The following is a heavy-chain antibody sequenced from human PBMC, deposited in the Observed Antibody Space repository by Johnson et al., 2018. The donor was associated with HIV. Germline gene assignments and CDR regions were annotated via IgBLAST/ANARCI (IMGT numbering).Heavy chain of an antibody. CDR1: GFTFDDYG. CDR3: AKGLNWGGDAFDI. Sequence: VQVVESGGGVVRPGGSLRLSCAASGFTFDDYGMSWVRQAPGKGLEWVSGISWNGGRTGYADSVKGRFTISRDNAKNSLYLQMNSLRAEDTAVYYCAKGLNWGGDAFDIWGQGTMVTVSS. CDR2: ISWNGGRT. V-gene: IGHV3-20*04. D-gene: IGHD7-27*01. J-gene: IGHJ3*02.